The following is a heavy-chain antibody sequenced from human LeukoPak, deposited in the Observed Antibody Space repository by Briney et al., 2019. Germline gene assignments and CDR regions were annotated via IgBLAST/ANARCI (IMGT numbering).Heavy chain of an antibody. V-gene: IGHV4-31*03. CDR1: GGSISSGGYY. CDR2: IYYSGST. CDR3: ARAGGFFSPFGY. Sequence: SETLSLTCTVSGGSISSGGYYWSWIRQHPGKGLEWIGYIYYSGSTYYNPSLKSRVTISVDTSKSQFSLKLSSVTAADTAVYYCARAGGFFSPFGYWGQGTLVTVSS. D-gene: IGHD3-16*01. J-gene: IGHJ4*02.